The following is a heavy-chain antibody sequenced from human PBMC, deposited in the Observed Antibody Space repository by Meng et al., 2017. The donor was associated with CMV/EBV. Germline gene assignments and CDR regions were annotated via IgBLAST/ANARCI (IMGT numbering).Heavy chain of an antibody. J-gene: IGHJ6*02. V-gene: IGHV4-34*01. Sequence: SETLSLTCAVYGGSFSGYYWSWIRQPPGKGLEWIGEINHSGSTNYNPSLMSRVTISVDTTKNQFSLKLSSVTAADTAVYYCARGGRDIAAAGTYYYYYGMDVWGQGTTVTVSS. CDR2: INHSGST. CDR3: ARGGRDIAAAGTYYYYYGMDV. CDR1: GGSFSGYY. D-gene: IGHD6-13*01.